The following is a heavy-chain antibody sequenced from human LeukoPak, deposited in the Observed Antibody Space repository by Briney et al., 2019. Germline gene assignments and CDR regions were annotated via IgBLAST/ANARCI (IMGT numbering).Heavy chain of an antibody. V-gene: IGHV4-4*07. CDR1: GDAVKGKN. Sequence: CSISGDAVKGKNVNLVRRPTGKEMKWIGRIDTSGSTNYNPPLKSRVTMSVDTSKNQFSLKLSSVTAADTAVYYCAKDSKVRGVIFFDIWGQGTMVTVSS. J-gene: IGHJ3*02. CDR3: AKDSKVRGVIFFDI. CDR2: IDTSGST. D-gene: IGHD3-10*01.